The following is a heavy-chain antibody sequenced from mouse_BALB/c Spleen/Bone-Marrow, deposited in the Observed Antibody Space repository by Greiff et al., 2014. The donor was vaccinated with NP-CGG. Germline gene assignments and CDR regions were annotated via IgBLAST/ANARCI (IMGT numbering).Heavy chain of an antibody. Sequence: EVQLQQSGPELVEPGASVKISCKTSGYTFTDYTIHWVKQSHGKSLEWIGHINPNIGGTTYNQKFKGKATLTLDKSSTTAYMELRSLTAEDSAVYYCTRSRYGDYWGQGTTLTVSS. CDR2: INPNIGGT. D-gene: IGHD2-14*01. V-gene: IGHV1-18*01. CDR3: TRSRYGDY. CDR1: GYTFTDYT. J-gene: IGHJ2*01.